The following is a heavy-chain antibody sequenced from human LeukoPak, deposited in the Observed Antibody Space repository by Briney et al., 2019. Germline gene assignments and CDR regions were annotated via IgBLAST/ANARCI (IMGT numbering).Heavy chain of an antibody. D-gene: IGHD2-2*01. V-gene: IGHV3-33*01. Sequence: RRSLRLSCAASGFTLSIYGMHWVRQVPGKGLEWGAAIWYDGSNKYYADSVEGRFTISRDNSKNTLYLQMNSLRAEDTAVYYCARSYCSSTSCYADYWGQGTLVTVSS. CDR3: ARSYCSSTSCYADY. CDR1: GFTLSIYG. CDR2: IWYDGSNK. J-gene: IGHJ4*02.